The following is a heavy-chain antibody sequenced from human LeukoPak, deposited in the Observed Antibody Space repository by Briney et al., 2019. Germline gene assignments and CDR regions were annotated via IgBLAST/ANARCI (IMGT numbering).Heavy chain of an antibody. V-gene: IGHV4-61*05. CDR2: IYYSGST. D-gene: IGHD3-9*01. Sequence: SETLSLTCTVSGGAISTSSYYRVWIRQPPGKGLEWIGYIYYSGSTNYNPSLKSRVTISVDTSKNQFSLKLSSVTAADTAVYYCASVLTGSYYYYGMDVWGQGTTVTVSS. CDR3: ASVLTGSYYYYGMDV. J-gene: IGHJ6*02. CDR1: GGAISTSSYY.